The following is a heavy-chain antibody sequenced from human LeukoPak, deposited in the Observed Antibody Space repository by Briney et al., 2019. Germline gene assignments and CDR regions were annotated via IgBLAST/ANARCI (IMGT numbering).Heavy chain of an antibody. D-gene: IGHD3-3*01. V-gene: IGHV1-18*01. Sequence: GASVKVSCKASGYTFTSYGISWVRQAPGQGLEWMGWISAYNGNTNYAQKLQGRVTMTTDTSTSTAYIELRSLRSDDTAVYYCAREYITIFGVVIISDAFDIWGQGTMVTVSS. CDR2: ISAYNGNT. CDR3: AREYITIFGVVIISDAFDI. J-gene: IGHJ3*02. CDR1: GYTFTSYG.